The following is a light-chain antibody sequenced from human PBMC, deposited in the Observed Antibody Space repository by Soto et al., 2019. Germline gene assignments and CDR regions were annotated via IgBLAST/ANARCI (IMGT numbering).Light chain of an antibody. Sequence: QSALTQPASVSGSPGQSIALSCTGTSSDVGAYNYVSWYQHHPGKAPKLMIYDVTNRPSGVSNRFSGSKSGNTASLTISGLQADDEAEYYCSSYTSSYTYVFGTGTKLTVL. CDR2: DVT. J-gene: IGLJ1*01. CDR1: SSDVGAYNY. CDR3: SSYTSSYTYV. V-gene: IGLV2-14*03.